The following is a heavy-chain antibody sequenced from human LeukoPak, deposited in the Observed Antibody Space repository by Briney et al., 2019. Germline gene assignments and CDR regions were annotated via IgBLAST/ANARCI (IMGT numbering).Heavy chain of an antibody. Sequence: GGSLRLSCAASGFTFTNYWMSWVRQAPGKGLEWVSYISSSSSTIYYADSVKGRFTISRDNAKNSLYLQMNSLRAEDTAVYYCARGLMIVVAPFDCWGQGTLVTVSS. CDR1: GFTFTNYW. J-gene: IGHJ4*02. V-gene: IGHV3-48*01. D-gene: IGHD3-22*01. CDR2: ISSSSSTI. CDR3: ARGLMIVVAPFDC.